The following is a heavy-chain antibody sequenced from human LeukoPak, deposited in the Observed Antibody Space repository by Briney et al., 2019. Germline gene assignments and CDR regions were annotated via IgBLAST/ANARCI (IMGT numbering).Heavy chain of an antibody. CDR1: GFTFDDYG. Sequence: PGGSLRLSCAVSGFTFDDYGMSWVRQAPGKGLEWVSGINWNGGSTGYADSVKGRFTISRYNAKNFLYLRMNSMRAEDTALYYCARTGYYDYVWGSYRSPYYFDYWGQGTLVTVSS. J-gene: IGHJ4*02. D-gene: IGHD3-16*02. CDR3: ARTGYYDYVWGSYRSPYYFDY. V-gene: IGHV3-20*04. CDR2: INWNGGST.